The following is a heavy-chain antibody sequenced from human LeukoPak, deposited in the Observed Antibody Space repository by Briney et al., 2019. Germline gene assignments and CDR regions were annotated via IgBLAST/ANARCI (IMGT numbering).Heavy chain of an antibody. J-gene: IGHJ4*02. V-gene: IGHV3-64*04. CDR2: ITSDGGTT. Sequence: QPGGSLRLSCSASGFTFTSYAMHWVRQAPGKGLEYVSLITSDGGTTYYADSVKGRFTISRDNSKNTLYLQMNSLRAEDTAVYYCAKYLYSGSYYVYWGQRTLVTVSS. CDR3: AKYLYSGSYYVY. D-gene: IGHD1-26*01. CDR1: GFTFTSYA.